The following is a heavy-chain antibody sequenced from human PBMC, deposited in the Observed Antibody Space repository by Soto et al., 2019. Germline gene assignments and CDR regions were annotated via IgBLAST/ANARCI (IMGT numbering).Heavy chain of an antibody. CDR2: INPNSGGT. CDR3: ARSPGGVVTARYYFDY. CDR1: GYTFTGYY. V-gene: IGHV1-2*04. D-gene: IGHD2-21*02. J-gene: IGHJ4*02. Sequence: QVQLVQSGAEVKKPGASVKVSCKASGYTFTGYYMHWVRQAPGQGLEWMGWINPNSGGTNYAQKFQCLVTMTRDTSISTAYMELSRLRSDDTAVYYCARSPGGVVTARYYFDYWGQGTLVTVSS.